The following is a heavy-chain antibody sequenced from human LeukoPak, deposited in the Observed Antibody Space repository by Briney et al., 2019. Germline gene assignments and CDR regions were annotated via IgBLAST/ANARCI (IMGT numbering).Heavy chain of an antibody. Sequence: GGSLRLSCAASGFTFSSYWMSWVRQAPGKGLEWVANIKQDGSEKYYVDSVKGRFTISRDNAKNSLYLQMNSLRAEDTAVYYCARDRGKIVVVPFDYWGQGTLVTVSS. J-gene: IGHJ4*02. CDR2: IKQDGSEK. D-gene: IGHD3-22*01. V-gene: IGHV3-7*01. CDR3: ARDRGKIVVVPFDY. CDR1: GFTFSSYW.